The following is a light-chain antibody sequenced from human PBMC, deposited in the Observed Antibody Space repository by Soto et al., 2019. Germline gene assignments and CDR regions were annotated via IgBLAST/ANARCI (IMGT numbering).Light chain of an antibody. CDR1: QSVGSN. V-gene: IGKV3-15*01. CDR2: GAS. J-gene: IGKJ5*01. CDR3: KQYKEWPPFT. Sequence: EIVMTQSPATLSVSPGERATLSCRASQSVGSNLAWYQQKPCQAPRLLILGASTRATGIPARFSGSGSGTEFTLSISSLQSEDFAVYYCKQYKEWPPFTFGQGTRVEIK.